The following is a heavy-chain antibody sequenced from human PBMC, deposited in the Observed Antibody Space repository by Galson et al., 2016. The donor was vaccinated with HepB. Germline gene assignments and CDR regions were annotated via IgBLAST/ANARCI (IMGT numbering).Heavy chain of an antibody. CDR2: FRRSGST. CDR3: AGWVRRDYDYYGMDV. D-gene: IGHD3-10*01. CDR1: GFNVSRKF. V-gene: IGHV3-53*01. J-gene: IGHJ6*02. Sequence: SLRLSCAASGFNVSRKFMTWVRQAPGRGLEWVSVFRRSGSTSYADSVKGRFSLSRDTSKNTLYLQMNSLRAEDTAVYYCAGWVRRDYDYYGMDVWGQGTTVTVSS.